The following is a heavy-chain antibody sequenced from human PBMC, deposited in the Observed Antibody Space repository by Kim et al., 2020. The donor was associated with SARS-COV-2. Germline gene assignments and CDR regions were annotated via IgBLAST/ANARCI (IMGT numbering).Heavy chain of an antibody. Sequence: SETLSLTCAVYGGSFSGYYWSWIRQPPGKGLEWIGEINHSGSTNYNPSLKSRVTISVDTSKNQFSLKLSSVTAADTAVYYFARRGSGGYGSGGYYNGPTYYYYYGMDGWGQGTTVTVSS. CDR3: ARRGSGGYGSGGYYNGPTYYYYYGMDG. J-gene: IGHJ6*02. CDR2: INHSGST. CDR1: GGSFSGYY. V-gene: IGHV4-34*01. D-gene: IGHD3-10*01.